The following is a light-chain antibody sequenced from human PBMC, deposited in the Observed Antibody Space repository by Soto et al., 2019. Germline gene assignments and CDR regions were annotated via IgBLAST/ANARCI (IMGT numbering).Light chain of an antibody. CDR2: KAS. V-gene: IGKV1-5*03. CDR1: QSISSW. CDR3: QQYNSYAYT. J-gene: IGKJ2*01. Sequence: DIQMTQSPSTLSASVGDRVTITCRASQSISSWLAWYQQKPGKAPKLLIYKASSLESGVTSRFSGSGSGTEFTLTISSLQPDDFATYYCQQYNSYAYTLGPGTKLEIK.